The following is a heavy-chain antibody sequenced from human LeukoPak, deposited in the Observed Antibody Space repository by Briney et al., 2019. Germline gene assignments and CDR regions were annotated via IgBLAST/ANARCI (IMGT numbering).Heavy chain of an antibody. J-gene: IGHJ4*02. CDR1: GFTFSDYY. CDR3: ARMTSSWYVGYFDY. Sequence: PGGSLRLSCAASGFTFSDYYMTWIRQAPGKGLEWVSYISSGSSTIYYADSVRGRFTISRDNAKNSLYLQMNSLRAEDTAVYYCARMTSSWYVGYFDYWGQGTLVTVSS. V-gene: IGHV3-11*01. CDR2: ISSGSSTI. D-gene: IGHD6-13*01.